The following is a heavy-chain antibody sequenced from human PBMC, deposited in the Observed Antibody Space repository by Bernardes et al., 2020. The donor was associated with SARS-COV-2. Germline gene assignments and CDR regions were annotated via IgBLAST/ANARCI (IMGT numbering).Heavy chain of an antibody. CDR1: GYTFTSYY. D-gene: IGHD3-10*01. J-gene: IGHJ5*02. CDR2: INPSGGST. V-gene: IGHV1-46*01. CDR3: ARDGYYYGSGSYYKWGSNWFDP. Sequence: ASVKVSCKASGYTFTSYYMHWVRQAPGQGLEWMGIINPSGGSTSYAQKFQGRVTMTRDTSTSTVYMELSSLRSEDTAVYYCARDGYYYGSGSYYKWGSNWFDPWGQGTLVTVSS.